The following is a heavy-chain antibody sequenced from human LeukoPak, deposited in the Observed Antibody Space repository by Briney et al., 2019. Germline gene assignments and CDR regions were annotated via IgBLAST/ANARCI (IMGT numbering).Heavy chain of an antibody. CDR2: VFNRGSV. CDR1: GGSVSSSYYY. D-gene: IGHD2-2*01. V-gene: IGHV4-61*01. J-gene: IGHJ4*02. Sequence: SETLSLTCTVSGGSVSSSYYYWNWIRQPPGKGLEWIGFVFNRGSVNYNPSLQSRVTISVDTSKNQFSLKLSSVTAADTAVYYCARCSSYGTSYDYWGQGTLVTVSS. CDR3: ARCSSYGTSYDY.